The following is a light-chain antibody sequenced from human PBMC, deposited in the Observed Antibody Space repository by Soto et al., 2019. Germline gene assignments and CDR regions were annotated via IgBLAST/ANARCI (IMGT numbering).Light chain of an antibody. CDR2: GTS. CDR3: QQYGSSPPT. Sequence: EIVLTQSPGTLSLSPGERATLSCRASQSVTNNYLAWYQRKTGQPPRLLIYGTSYRSTDIPRRFSGSGSGTDFTLTITRLEPEDFAVYYCQQYGSSPPTFGQGTKVEIK. CDR1: QSVTNNY. V-gene: IGKV3-20*01. J-gene: IGKJ1*01.